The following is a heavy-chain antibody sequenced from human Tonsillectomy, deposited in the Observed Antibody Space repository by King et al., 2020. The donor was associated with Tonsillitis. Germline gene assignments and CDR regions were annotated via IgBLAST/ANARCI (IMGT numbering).Heavy chain of an antibody. CDR3: ARDFAPLLYSSGWQSYGMDV. CDR2: MSYDGSNK. Sequence: VQLVESGGGVVQPGRSLRLSCAASGFTFTNYGMHWVRQAPGKGLEWVAVMSYDGSNKYYADSVKGRFTISRDNSKNTLYLQMNSLRAEDTAVYYCARDFAPLLYSSGWQSYGMDVWGQGTTVTVSS. J-gene: IGHJ6*02. D-gene: IGHD6-19*01. CDR1: GFTFTNYG. V-gene: IGHV3-33*05.